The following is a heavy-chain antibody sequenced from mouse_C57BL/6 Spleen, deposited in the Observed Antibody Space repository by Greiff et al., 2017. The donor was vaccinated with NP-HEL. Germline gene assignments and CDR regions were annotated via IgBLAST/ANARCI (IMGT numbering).Heavy chain of an antibody. D-gene: IGHD1-1*01. CDR3: ARWITTVEYYFDY. CDR1: GYTFTSYW. J-gene: IGHJ2*01. V-gene: IGHV1-53*01. CDR2: INPSNGGT. Sequence: VQLQQPGTELVKPGASVKLSCKASGYTFTSYWMHWVKQRPGQGLEWIGNINPSNGGTNYNEKFKSKATLTVDKSSSTAYMQRSSLTSEDSAVYYCARWITTVEYYFDYWGQGTTLTVSS.